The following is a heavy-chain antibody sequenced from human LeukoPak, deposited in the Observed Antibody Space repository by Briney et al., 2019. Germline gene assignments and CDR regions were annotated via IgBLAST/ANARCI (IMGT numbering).Heavy chain of an antibody. J-gene: IGHJ6*02. CDR3: ARAYSSSPGRYYGMDV. CDR1: GFTFSSYR. Sequence: GGSLRLSCAASGFTFSSYRMSWVRQAPGKGLEWVANIKQDGSEKYYVDSVKGRFTISRDNAKNSLYLQMNSLRAEDTAVYYCARAYSSSPGRYYGMDVWGQGTTVTVSS. V-gene: IGHV3-7*01. D-gene: IGHD6-13*01. CDR2: IKQDGSEK.